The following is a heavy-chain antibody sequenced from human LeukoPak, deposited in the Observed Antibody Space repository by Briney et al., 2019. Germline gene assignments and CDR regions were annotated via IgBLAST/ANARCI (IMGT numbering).Heavy chain of an antibody. V-gene: IGHV3-33*01. Sequence: GGSLRLSCAASGFAFSGYGMHWVRQAPGRGLEWVAVIWYDGSNKYYEDSVKGRFTISRDTSTNTLYLQMNSLRVDDTAVYHCARDNYCSSTDCYNFDYWGQGTLVTVSS. CDR3: ARDNYCSSTDCYNFDY. CDR1: GFAFSGYG. CDR2: IWYDGSNK. D-gene: IGHD2-2*02. J-gene: IGHJ4*02.